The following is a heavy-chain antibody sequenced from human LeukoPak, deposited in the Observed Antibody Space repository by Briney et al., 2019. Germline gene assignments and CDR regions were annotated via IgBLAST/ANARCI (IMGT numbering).Heavy chain of an antibody. V-gene: IGHV4-39*07. CDR3: ARTPPDIVVVVAGNWFDP. Sequence: SETLSLTCTVSGGSISSSSYYWGWSRQPPGKGLEWIGSIYYSGSTYYNPSLKSRVTISVDTSKNQFSLKLSSVTAADTAVYYCARTPPDIVVVVAGNWFDPWGQGTLVTVSS. D-gene: IGHD2-15*01. CDR2: IYYSGST. J-gene: IGHJ5*02. CDR1: GGSISSSSYY.